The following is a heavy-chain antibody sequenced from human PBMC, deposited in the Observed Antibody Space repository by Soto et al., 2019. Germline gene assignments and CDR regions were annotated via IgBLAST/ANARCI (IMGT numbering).Heavy chain of an antibody. CDR1: GGSVSSGSYY. D-gene: IGHD3-10*01. CDR3: ARVYYYGSGSYGMDV. Sequence: PSKTLSLTCTVSGGSVSSGSYYWSWIRQPPGKGLEWIGHIYYSGSTNYNPSLKSRVTISVDTSKNQFSLKLSSVTAADTAVYYCARVYYYGSGSYGMDVWGQGTTVTVSS. CDR2: IYYSGST. V-gene: IGHV4-61*01. J-gene: IGHJ6*02.